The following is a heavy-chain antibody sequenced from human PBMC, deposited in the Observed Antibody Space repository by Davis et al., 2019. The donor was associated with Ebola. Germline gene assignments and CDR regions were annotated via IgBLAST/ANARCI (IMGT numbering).Heavy chain of an antibody. CDR2: ISAYNGNT. V-gene: IGHV1-18*01. D-gene: IGHD6-6*01. CDR3: ARGGGVLRGFSSSDY. Sequence: ASVKVSCKASGGTFSSYAISWVRQAPGQGLEWMGWISAYNGNTNYAQKLQGRVTMTTDTSTSTAYMELRSLRSDGTAVYYRARGGGVLRGFSSSDYWGQGTLVTVSS. CDR1: GGTFSSYA. J-gene: IGHJ4*02.